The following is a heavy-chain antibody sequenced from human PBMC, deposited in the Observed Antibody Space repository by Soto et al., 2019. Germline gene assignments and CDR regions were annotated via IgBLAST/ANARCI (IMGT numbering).Heavy chain of an antibody. CDR3: ASIGCCTNGVCYPDYYGLHV. V-gene: IGHV3-11*01. CDR2: IGDSSSI. J-gene: IGHJ6*02. Sequence: QVQLVESGGGLVKPGGSLRLSCAASGFTFSGYYMSWIRQAPGKGLEWVSYIGDSSSIYHADSVRGRFTISRDNAKNSLYLQMNSLRVEDTAVYYCASIGCCTNGVCYPDYYGLHVWGQGTTVTVSS. CDR1: GFTFSGYY. D-gene: IGHD2-8*01.